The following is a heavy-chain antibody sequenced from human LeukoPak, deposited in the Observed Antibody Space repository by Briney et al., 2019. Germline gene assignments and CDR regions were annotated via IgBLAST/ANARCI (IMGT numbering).Heavy chain of an antibody. V-gene: IGHV3-48*04. J-gene: IGHJ6*03. Sequence: PGGSLRLSCAASGFTFSSYWMHWVRQAPGKGLEWVSHISSSGSIIYYADSVKGRFTISRDNAKNSLYLQMNSLRAEDTAVYYCARRNSYYYYLDVWGKRTTVTISS. CDR3: ARRNSYYYYLDV. CDR1: GFTFSSYW. CDR2: ISSSGSII.